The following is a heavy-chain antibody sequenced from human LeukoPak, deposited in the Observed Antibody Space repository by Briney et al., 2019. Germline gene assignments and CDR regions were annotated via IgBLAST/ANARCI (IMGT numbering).Heavy chain of an antibody. Sequence: PGGSLRLSCAASGFTFSNAWMSWVRQAPGKGLEWVGRIKSKTDGGTTDYAAPVKGRFTISRDDSKNTLYLQMNSLKTEDTAVYYCTTDPGGRGRFLEWLLYPDAFDIRGQGTMVTVSS. CDR1: GFTFSNAW. D-gene: IGHD3-3*01. V-gene: IGHV3-15*01. J-gene: IGHJ3*02. CDR2: IKSKTDGGTT. CDR3: TTDPGGRGRFLEWLLYPDAFDI.